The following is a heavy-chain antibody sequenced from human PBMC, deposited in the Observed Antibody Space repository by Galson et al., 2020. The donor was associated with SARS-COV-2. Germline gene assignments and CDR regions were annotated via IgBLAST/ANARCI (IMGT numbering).Heavy chain of an antibody. CDR1: GLIFSDYY. CDR3: AGSHKNFWYNFDN. Sequence: GGSLRLSCTASGLIFSDYYMTWIRQAPGKGLEWISYISPSRAYTNYADSVRGRFTISRDNTKTSLFLHMDSLRAEDAAVYYCAGSHKNFWYNFDNWGQGALVTVSS. J-gene: IGHJ4*02. D-gene: IGHD6-13*01. CDR2: ISPSRAYT. V-gene: IGHV3-11*03.